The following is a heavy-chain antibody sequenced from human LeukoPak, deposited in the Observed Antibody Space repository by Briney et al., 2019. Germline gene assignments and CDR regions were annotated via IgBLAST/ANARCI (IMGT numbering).Heavy chain of an antibody. Sequence: SETLSLTCTVSDGSISSYYWSWIRQLPGKGLEWIGYIYYSGSTNYNPSLKSRVTISVDTSKNQFSLKLSSVTAADTAVYYCASQIPAADMGSFDPWGQGTLVTVSS. V-gene: IGHV4-59*01. D-gene: IGHD2-2*01. CDR3: ASQIPAADMGSFDP. CDR1: DGSISSYY. CDR2: IYYSGST. J-gene: IGHJ5*02.